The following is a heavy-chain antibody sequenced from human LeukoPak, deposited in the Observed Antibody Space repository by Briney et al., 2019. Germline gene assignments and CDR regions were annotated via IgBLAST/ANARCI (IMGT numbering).Heavy chain of an antibody. Sequence: ASVKVSCKASGYTFTNYGISWVRQAPGQGLEWMGWISAYNGDTNYAQKLQGRVTMTTDTSTSTAYMELRSLRSDDTAVYYCARDYGYYGSGSFTGGRKNDYWGQGTLVTVSS. V-gene: IGHV1-18*01. J-gene: IGHJ4*02. CDR1: GYTFTNYG. CDR3: ARDYGYYGSGSFTGGRKNDY. CDR2: ISAYNGDT. D-gene: IGHD3-10*01.